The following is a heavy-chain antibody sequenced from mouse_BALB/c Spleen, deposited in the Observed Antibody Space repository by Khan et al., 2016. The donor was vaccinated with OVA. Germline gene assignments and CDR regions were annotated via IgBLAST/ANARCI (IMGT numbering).Heavy chain of an antibody. CDR1: GYTFTEYT. CDR3: ARDAGRY. J-gene: IGHJ4*01. CDR2: INPKNGVT. D-gene: IGHD3-3*01. V-gene: IGHV1-26*01. Sequence: VRLQQSGPELVKPGASVKISCKTSGYTFTEYTLHWVKQSHGKSLEWIGVINPKNGVTSYNQKFKGKATLTVDKSSNTAYMEFRSLTSEDSAVYCCARDAGRYWGQGTSVTVSS.